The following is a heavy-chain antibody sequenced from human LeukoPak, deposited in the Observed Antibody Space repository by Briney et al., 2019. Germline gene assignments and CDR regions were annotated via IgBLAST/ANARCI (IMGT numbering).Heavy chain of an antibody. J-gene: IGHJ4*02. D-gene: IGHD6-19*01. CDR2: MNPNSGNT. Sequence: ASVNVSCKASGYTFTSYDINWVRQATGQGLEWMGWMNPNSGNTGYAQKFQGRVTKTRNTSISTAYMELSSLRSEDTAVYYCARGLVGAVAGRDHDYWGQGTLVTVSS. CDR3: ARGLVGAVAGRDHDY. CDR1: GYTFTSYD. V-gene: IGHV1-8*01.